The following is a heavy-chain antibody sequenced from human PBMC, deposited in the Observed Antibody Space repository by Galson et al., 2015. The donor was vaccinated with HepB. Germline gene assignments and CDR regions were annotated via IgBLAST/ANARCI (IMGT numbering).Heavy chain of an antibody. D-gene: IGHD3-10*01. V-gene: IGHV3-30*18. Sequence: SLRLSCAASGFTFSSYGMHWVRQAPGKGLEWVAVISYDGSNKYYADSVKGRFTISRDNSKNTLYLQMNSLRAEDTAVYYCAKRARGVRGVIISRYNWFDPWGQGTLVPVSS. CDR1: GFTFSSYG. J-gene: IGHJ5*02. CDR2: ISYDGSNK. CDR3: AKRARGVRGVIISRYNWFDP.